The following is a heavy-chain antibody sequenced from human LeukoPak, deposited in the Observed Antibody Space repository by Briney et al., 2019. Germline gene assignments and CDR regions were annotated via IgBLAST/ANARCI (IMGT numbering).Heavy chain of an antibody. CDR1: GGTFSSYA. Sequence: SVKVSCKASGGTFSSYAISWVRQAPGQGLEWMGRIIPIFGTANYAQKFQDRVTITTDESTSTAYMELSSLRSEDTAVYYCARTDYDFWSGNTGGAFDIWGQGTMVTVSS. J-gene: IGHJ3*02. D-gene: IGHD3-3*01. V-gene: IGHV1-69*05. CDR3: ARTDYDFWSGNTGGAFDI. CDR2: IIPIFGTA.